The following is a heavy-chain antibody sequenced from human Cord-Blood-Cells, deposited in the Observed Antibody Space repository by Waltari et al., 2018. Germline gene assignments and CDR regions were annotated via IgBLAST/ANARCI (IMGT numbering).Heavy chain of an antibody. CDR2: INHSGST. CDR3: ASRRIRFLEWLAPFDY. J-gene: IGHJ4*02. V-gene: IGHV4-34*01. D-gene: IGHD3-3*01. Sequence: QVQLQQWGAGLLKPSETLSLTCAVYGGSFSGYYWSWIRQPPGKGLEWIGEINHSGSTNYNPSLKSRVTISVDTSKNQFSLKLSSVTAADTAVYYCASRRIRFLEWLAPFDYWGQGTLVTVSS. CDR1: GGSFSGYY.